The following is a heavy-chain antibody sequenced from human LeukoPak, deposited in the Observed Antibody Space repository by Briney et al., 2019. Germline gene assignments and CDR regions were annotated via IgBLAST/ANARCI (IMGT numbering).Heavy chain of an antibody. J-gene: IGHJ4*02. D-gene: IGHD2-15*01. CDR1: GYTFTGYY. CDR2: INPNSGGT. Sequence: ASVKVSCKASGYTFTGYYMRWVRQAPGQGLEWMGRINPNSGGTNYAQKFQGRVTMTRDTSISTAYTELSRLRSDDTAVYYCARLYCSGGSCHDYWGQGTLVTVSS. CDR3: ARLYCSGGSCHDY. V-gene: IGHV1-2*06.